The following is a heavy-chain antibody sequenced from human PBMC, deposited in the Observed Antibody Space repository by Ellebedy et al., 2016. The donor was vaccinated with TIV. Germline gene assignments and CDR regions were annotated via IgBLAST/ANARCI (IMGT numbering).Heavy chain of an antibody. CDR3: TKATFDP. J-gene: IGHJ5*02. CDR1: GFTFSSYA. CDR2: ISAGGGMI. Sequence: GESLKISXATSGFTFSSYAMRWVRQAPGKGLEWVAAISAGGGMIHYADSVKGRFAISRDNSKNTVLLQMNSLKTEDTAVYYCTKATFDPWGQGTLVTVSS. V-gene: IGHV3-23*01.